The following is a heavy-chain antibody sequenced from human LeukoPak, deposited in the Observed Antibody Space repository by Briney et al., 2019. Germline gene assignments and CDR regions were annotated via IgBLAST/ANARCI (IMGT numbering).Heavy chain of an antibody. CDR2: IRYDGSEK. D-gene: IGHD4-23*01. V-gene: IGHV3-30*02. J-gene: IGHJ4*02. CDR1: GFTFRIYG. Sequence: GGSLRLSCAASGFTFRIYGMYWVRQAPGKGLEWVAFIRYDGSEKYYADSVKGRSTISRDNSKNTLYLQMKSLRPEDTAVYYCATNSVPEFWGQGNLVTVSS. CDR3: ATNSVPEF.